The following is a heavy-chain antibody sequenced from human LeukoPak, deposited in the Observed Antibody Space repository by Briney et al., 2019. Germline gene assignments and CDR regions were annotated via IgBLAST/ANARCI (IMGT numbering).Heavy chain of an antibody. CDR1: GGSFSGYY. Sequence: PSETLSLTCAVYGGSFSGYYWSWIRQPPGKGLEWIGEINHSGSTNYNPSLKSRVTISVDTSKNQFSLKLSSVTAADTAVYYCARLRYGYSSGWYLSNSVFRPYYYYYYMDVWGKGTTVTISS. V-gene: IGHV4-34*01. CDR2: INHSGST. CDR3: ARLRYGYSSGWYLSNSVFRPYYYYYYMDV. D-gene: IGHD6-19*01. J-gene: IGHJ6*03.